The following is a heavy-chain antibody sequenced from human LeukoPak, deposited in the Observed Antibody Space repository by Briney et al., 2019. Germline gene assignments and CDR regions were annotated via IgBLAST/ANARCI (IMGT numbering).Heavy chain of an antibody. CDR2: INPNSGGT. CDR1: GYTFTGDY. J-gene: IGHJ4*02. CDR3: APRRSSGWLSSYYFDY. V-gene: IGHV1-2*02. Sequence: ASVKVSCKASGYTFTGDYMHWVRQAPGQGLEWMGLINPNSGGTNYAQKFQGRVTMTRDTSISTAYMELSRLRSDDTAVYYCAPRRSSGWLSSYYFDYWGQGTLVTVSS. D-gene: IGHD6-19*01.